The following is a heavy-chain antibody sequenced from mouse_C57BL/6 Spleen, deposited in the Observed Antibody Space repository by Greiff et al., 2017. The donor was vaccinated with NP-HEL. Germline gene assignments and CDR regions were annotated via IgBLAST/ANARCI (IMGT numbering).Heavy chain of an antibody. V-gene: IGHV1-22*01. D-gene: IGHD1-1*01. CDR2: INPNNGGT. J-gene: IGHJ4*01. CDR1: GYTFTDYN. CDR3: AIYGSSLYYAMDY. Sequence: VQLQQSGPELVKPGASVKMSCKASGYTFTDYNMHWVKQSHGKSLEWIGYINPNNGGTSYNQKFKGKATLTVNKSSSTAYMELRSLTSEDSAVYYCAIYGSSLYYAMDYWGQGTSVTVSS.